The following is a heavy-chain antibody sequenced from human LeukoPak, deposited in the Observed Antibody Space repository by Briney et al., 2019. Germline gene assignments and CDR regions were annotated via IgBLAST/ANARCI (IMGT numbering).Heavy chain of an antibody. CDR3: TTVMITFGGVIPNY. D-gene: IGHD3-16*02. J-gene: IGHJ4*02. CDR1: GFTFSNAW. Sequence: SGGSLRLSCAASGFTFSNAWVNWVRQAPGKGLEWVGRIKSKTDGGTADYAAPVKGRFTISRDDSKTTLYLQMNDLKTEDTAVYYCTTVMITFGGVIPNYWGQGTLVTVSS. V-gene: IGHV3-15*01. CDR2: IKSKTDGGTA.